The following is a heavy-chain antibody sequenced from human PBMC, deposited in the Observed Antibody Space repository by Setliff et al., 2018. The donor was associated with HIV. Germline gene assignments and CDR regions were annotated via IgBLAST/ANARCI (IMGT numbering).Heavy chain of an antibody. Sequence: GGSLRLSCVASGFTFSTFAMHWVRQAPGKGLEWVSVISYDGSRISYADSVKGRFTISRDNSKSTLYLQMSSLTAEDTAVYYCARDARWPNDAFDIWGQGTVVTVSS. CDR2: ISYDGSRI. J-gene: IGHJ3*02. D-gene: IGHD6-13*01. V-gene: IGHV3-30*07. CDR3: ARDARWPNDAFDI. CDR1: GFTFSTFA.